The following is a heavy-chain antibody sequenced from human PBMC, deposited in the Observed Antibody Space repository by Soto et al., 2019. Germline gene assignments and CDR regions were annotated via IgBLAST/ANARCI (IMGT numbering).Heavy chain of an antibody. J-gene: IGHJ5*02. Sequence: QLQLQESGPGLVKPSETLSLTCTVSGGSISSSSYYWGWISQPPGKGLEWIGSIYYSGSTYYNPSLKTRVNISEDTSKTQFAPKRSSVTAADTAVYYWARLWGGGGSWTNWFDPWGQGTLVTVSS. CDR2: IYYSGST. CDR1: GGSISSSSYY. V-gene: IGHV4-39*01. CDR3: ARLWGGGGSWTNWFDP. D-gene: IGHD3-16*01.